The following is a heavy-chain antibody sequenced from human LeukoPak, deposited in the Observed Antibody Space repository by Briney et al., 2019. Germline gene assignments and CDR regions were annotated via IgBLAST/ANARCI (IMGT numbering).Heavy chain of an antibody. Sequence: SQTLSLTCAVSGGSISSGSYYWSWIRQPAGKGLEWIGRIYTSGSTNYSPSLKSRVTISVDTSKNQFSLKLSSVTAADTAVCYCARSRYGVLDYWGQGTLVTVSS. CDR2: IYTSGST. V-gene: IGHV4-61*02. D-gene: IGHD4-17*01. CDR3: ARSRYGVLDY. J-gene: IGHJ4*02. CDR1: GGSISSGSYY.